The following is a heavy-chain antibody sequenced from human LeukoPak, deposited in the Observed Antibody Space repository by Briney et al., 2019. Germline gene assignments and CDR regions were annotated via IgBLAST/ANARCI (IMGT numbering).Heavy chain of an antibody. Sequence: SETLSLTCTVSGGSISSYYWSWIRQPPGKGLEWIGYIYYSGSTNYNPSLKSRVTISVDTSKNQFSLKLSSVTAADTAVYYCAGKYYYDSSGYYYADYWGQGTLVTVSS. V-gene: IGHV4-59*08. D-gene: IGHD3-22*01. CDR1: GGSISSYY. J-gene: IGHJ4*02. CDR3: AGKYYYDSSGYYYADY. CDR2: IYYSGST.